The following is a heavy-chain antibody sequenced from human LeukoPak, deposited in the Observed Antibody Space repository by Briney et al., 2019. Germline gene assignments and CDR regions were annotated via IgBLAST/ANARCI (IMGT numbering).Heavy chain of an antibody. J-gene: IGHJ6*02. D-gene: IGHD1-26*01. V-gene: IGHV3-23*01. Sequence: GGSLRLSCAASGFTFSSYAMSWVRQAPGKGLGWVSAISGSGGSTYYADSVKGRFTLSRDNSKNTLYLQMNSLRAEDTAVYYCAKVGSGSYFGYYYYGMDVWGQGTTVTVSS. CDR1: GFTFSSYA. CDR3: AKVGSGSYFGYYYYGMDV. CDR2: ISGSGGST.